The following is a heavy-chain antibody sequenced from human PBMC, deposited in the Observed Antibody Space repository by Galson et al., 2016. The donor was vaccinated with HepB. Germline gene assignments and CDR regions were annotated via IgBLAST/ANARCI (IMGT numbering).Heavy chain of an antibody. J-gene: IGHJ4*02. CDR2: ISTTGGTI. V-gene: IGHV3-48*01. CDR3: ARDRELTIAARPDFFDY. CDR1: GFTFGIYS. D-gene: IGHD6-6*01. Sequence: SLRLSCAASGFTFGIYSMNWVRQAPGKGLEWISYISTTGGTIYYADSVKGRFTISRDNAKNSLDLQMNSLRAEDTAVYYCARDRELTIAARPDFFDYWGQGTLVTVSS.